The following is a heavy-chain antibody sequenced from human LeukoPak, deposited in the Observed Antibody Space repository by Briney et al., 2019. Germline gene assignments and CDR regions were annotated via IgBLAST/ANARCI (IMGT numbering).Heavy chain of an antibody. CDR2: ISYDGSNK. D-gene: IGHD2-15*01. CDR1: GFTFSSYG. Sequence: PGRSLRLSCAASGFTFSSYGMHWVRQAPGKGLEWVAVISYDGSNKYYADSVKGRFTISRDNSKNTLYLQMNSLGAEDTAVYYCAKDSGGWFGYWGQGTLVTVSS. CDR3: AKDSGGWFGY. J-gene: IGHJ5*01. V-gene: IGHV3-30*18.